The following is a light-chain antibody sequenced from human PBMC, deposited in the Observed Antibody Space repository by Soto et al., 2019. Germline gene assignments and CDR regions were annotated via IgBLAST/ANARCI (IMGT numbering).Light chain of an antibody. CDR3: QQYSSFSRT. CDR1: QSISSY. Sequence: DIQMTQSPSSLSASVGDRVTITCRASQSISSYLNWYQQKPGKAPELLIYDASTLESGVPSRFSGSGSGTEFSLTISSLQPDDFATFYCQQYSSFSRTFGQGTKV. V-gene: IGKV1-5*01. J-gene: IGKJ1*01. CDR2: DAS.